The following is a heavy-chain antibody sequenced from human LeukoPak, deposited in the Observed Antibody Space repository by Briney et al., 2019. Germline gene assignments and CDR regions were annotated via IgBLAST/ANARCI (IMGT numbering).Heavy chain of an antibody. V-gene: IGHV3-23*01. CDR2: ISGSGGST. J-gene: IGHJ2*01. D-gene: IGHD3-22*01. CDR3: AKAPGAYYDNSGTRYFDL. CDR1: GFTFSNSA. Sequence: GGSLRLSCAASGFTFSNSAMSWVRQAPKGLEWVSAISGSGGSTYYADSVKGRFTISRDNSKNTLYLQMNSLRAEDTAVYYCAKAPGAYYDNSGTRYFDLWGVAPWSLSPQ.